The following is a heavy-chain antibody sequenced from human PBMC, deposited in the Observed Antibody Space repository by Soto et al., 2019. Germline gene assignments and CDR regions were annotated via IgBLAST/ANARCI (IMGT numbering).Heavy chain of an antibody. CDR1: GVTFTSYA. CDR2: ISKSGDST. D-gene: IGHD3-10*01. Sequence: GGSLRLSCAASGVTFTSYAMTWVRRVPGEGLQWVSSISKSGDSTYYADSVKGRFTTSRDNSKHTLHLQMNSLRAEDTAIYYCAKGSFGFDYWGQGTLVTVSS. V-gene: IGHV3-23*01. CDR3: AKGSFGFDY. J-gene: IGHJ4*02.